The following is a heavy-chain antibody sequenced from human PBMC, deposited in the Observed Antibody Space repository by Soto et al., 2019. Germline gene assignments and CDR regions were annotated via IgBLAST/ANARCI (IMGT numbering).Heavy chain of an antibody. CDR2: TYYRSKWYN. D-gene: IGHD6-13*01. Sequence: SQTLSLTRAISGDSVSSNSPAWNWIRQSPSRGLEWLGRTYYRSKWYNDYSVSVKSRITINPDTSKNQFSLQLNSVTPEDTAVYYCAREIAAAGPDYFDYWGQGTLVTVSS. CDR3: AREIAAAGPDYFDY. J-gene: IGHJ4*02. CDR1: GDSVSSNSPA. V-gene: IGHV6-1*01.